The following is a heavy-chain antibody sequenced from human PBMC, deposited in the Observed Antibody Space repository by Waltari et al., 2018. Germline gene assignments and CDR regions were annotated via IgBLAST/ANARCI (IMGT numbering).Heavy chain of an antibody. Sequence: EVQLVESGGGLVQPGGSLSLSFAASGLPFSTYWMNWVRQAPVKGLVWVSRINNDGSSTSYADSVKGRFTISRDNARNTLYLQMSSLRVEDTAVYYCARDYGMDVWGQGTTVTVSS. J-gene: IGHJ6*02. CDR2: INNDGSST. V-gene: IGHV3-74*01. CDR1: GLPFSTYW. CDR3: ARDYGMDV.